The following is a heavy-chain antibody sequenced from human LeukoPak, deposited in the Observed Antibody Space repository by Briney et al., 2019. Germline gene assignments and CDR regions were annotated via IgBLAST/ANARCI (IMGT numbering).Heavy chain of an antibody. Sequence: AGTLRLSCAASRFTFSNYAMSWVRQAPGKGLEWVSAITGNGDYTDYADSVKGRFTISRDNSKNTAYLQMNSLRSEDTAVYYCAKRSGINYGYFDSWGQGTLVTVSS. CDR2: ITGNGDYT. CDR3: AKRSGINYGYFDS. D-gene: IGHD1-26*01. V-gene: IGHV3-23*01. CDR1: RFTFSNYA. J-gene: IGHJ4*02.